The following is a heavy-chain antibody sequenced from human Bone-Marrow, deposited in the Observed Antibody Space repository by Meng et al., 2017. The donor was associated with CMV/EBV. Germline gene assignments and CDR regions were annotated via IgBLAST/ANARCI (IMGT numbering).Heavy chain of an antibody. CDR1: GFTFDDYG. CDR3: ARVRHGVVLPENYYFYGMDV. V-gene: IGHV3-20*04. D-gene: IGHD3-3*01. J-gene: IGHJ6*02. Sequence: GESLKISCAASGFTFDDYGMSWVRQAPGKGLEWVSGINWNGGSTGYADSVKGRFTISRDNAKNSLDLQRNSLRAEDTAVYCCARVRHGVVLPENYYFYGMDVWGQGTTVTVSS. CDR2: INWNGGST.